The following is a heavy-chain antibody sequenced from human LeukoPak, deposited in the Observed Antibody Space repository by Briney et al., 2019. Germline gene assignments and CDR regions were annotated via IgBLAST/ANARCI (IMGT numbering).Heavy chain of an antibody. J-gene: IGHJ4*02. V-gene: IGHV4-31*03. Sequence: PSETLSLTCTVSGGSISSGGYYWSWIRQHPGKGLEWIGYIYYSGSTYYNPSLKSRVTISVDTSKNQFSLKLSSVTAADTAVYYCASIAAAGTDPPRYYFDYWGQGTLVTVSS. D-gene: IGHD6-13*01. CDR3: ASIAAAGTDPPRYYFDY. CDR2: IYYSGST. CDR1: GGSISSGGYY.